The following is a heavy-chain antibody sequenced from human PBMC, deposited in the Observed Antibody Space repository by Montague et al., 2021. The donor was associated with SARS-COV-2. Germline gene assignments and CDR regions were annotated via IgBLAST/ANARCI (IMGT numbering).Heavy chain of an antibody. J-gene: IGHJ6*02. CDR2: IYWXDDK. CDR1: GFSLSTSGVG. Sequence: PALVKSTQTLTLTCTFSGFSLSTSGVGVGWIRQPPGKALEWLALIYWXDDKRYSPSLKSRLTITKDTSKNQVVLTMTNMDPVDTATYYCAHRRIRVTIFGVVTNSYSYYGMDVWGQGTTVTVSS. V-gene: IGHV2-5*01. D-gene: IGHD3-3*01. CDR3: AHRRIRVTIFGVVTNSYSYYGMDV.